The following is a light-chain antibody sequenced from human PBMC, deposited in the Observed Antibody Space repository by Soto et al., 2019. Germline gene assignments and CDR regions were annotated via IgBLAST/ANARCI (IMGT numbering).Light chain of an antibody. CDR2: KDS. CDR3: QSADSSGTYEL. Sequence: SYELTQPPSVSVSPGQTARITCSGDALPKQYAYWYQQKPGQAPVLVIYKDSERPSGIPGRFSGSSSGTTVTLTISGVQAEDAADYYCQSADSSGTYELFGTGTKLTVL. J-gene: IGLJ1*01. CDR1: ALPKQY. V-gene: IGLV3-25*03.